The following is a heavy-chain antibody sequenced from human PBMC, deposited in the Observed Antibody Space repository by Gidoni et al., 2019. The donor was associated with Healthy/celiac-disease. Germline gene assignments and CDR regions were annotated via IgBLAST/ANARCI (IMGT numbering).Heavy chain of an antibody. CDR2: ISSNGGST. J-gene: IGHJ4*02. D-gene: IGHD3-22*01. CDR1: GFTFSSYA. V-gene: IGHV3-64D*06. Sequence: EVQLVGSGGGLVQPGGSLRLSCSASGFTFSSYAMHWVRQAPGKGLEYVSAISSNGGSTYYADSVKGRFTISRDNSKNTLYLQMSSLRAEDTAVYYCVKDLGVVITEGALVYWGQGTLVTVSS. CDR3: VKDLGVVITEGALVY.